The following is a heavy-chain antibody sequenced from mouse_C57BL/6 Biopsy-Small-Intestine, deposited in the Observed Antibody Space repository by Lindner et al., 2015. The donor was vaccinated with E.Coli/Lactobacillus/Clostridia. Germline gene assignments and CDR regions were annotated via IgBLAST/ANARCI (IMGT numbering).Heavy chain of an antibody. V-gene: IGHV9-3*02. D-gene: IGHD2-13*01. J-gene: IGHJ3*01. Sequence: VKVSCKASGYTFTSYAMNWVRQAPGQGLEWMGWINTNTGNPTYAQGFTGRFVFSLDTSVSTAYLQISSPKAEDTAVYYCARDPNGDHDAFDIWGQGTMVAVSS. CDR1: GYTFTSYA. CDR3: ARDPNGDHDAFDI. CDR2: INTNTGNP.